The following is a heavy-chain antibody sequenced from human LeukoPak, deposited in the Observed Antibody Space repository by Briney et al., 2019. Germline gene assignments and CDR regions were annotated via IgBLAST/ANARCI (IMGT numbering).Heavy chain of an antibody. V-gene: IGHV1-69*01. CDR2: IIPIFRTS. CDR3: ARGNYYDSAPYGMEV. J-gene: IGHJ6*02. CDR1: GGTFSNYA. D-gene: IGHD3-22*01. Sequence: ASVTVSCKASGGTFSNYAISWVRQAPGQGLELMGGIIPIFRTSNFAQKFQGRVTITADESTSTGYMELSSLRSEDTAVYYCARGNYYDSAPYGMEVWGQGTTVTVSS.